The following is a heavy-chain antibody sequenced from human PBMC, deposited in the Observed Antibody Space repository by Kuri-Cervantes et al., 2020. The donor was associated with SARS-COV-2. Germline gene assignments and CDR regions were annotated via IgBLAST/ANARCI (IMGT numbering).Heavy chain of an antibody. CDR3: ARVVLWELGNLDY. D-gene: IGHD1-26*01. J-gene: IGHJ4*02. V-gene: IGHV3-48*02. CDR1: GFTVSSNH. Sequence: GGSLRLSCAASGFTVSSNHMSWVRQGPGKGLEWVSYISSSSSTIYYADSVKGRFTISRDNAKNSLYLQMNSLRDEDTAVYYCARVVLWELGNLDYWGQGTLVTVSS. CDR2: ISSSSSTI.